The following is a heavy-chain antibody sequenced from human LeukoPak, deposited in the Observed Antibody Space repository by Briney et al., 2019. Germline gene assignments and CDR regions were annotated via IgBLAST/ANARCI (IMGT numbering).Heavy chain of an antibody. CDR2: IYYSGST. CDR1: GGSISSYY. Sequence: SETLSLTCTVSGGSISSYYWGWIRQPAAKGLEWIGDIYYSGSTNHNPSLKSRVTISVNTSKNQFSLKLRSVTAADTAVYYGARLAVWAGTSFDVFHIWGPGTLVTVSS. J-gene: IGHJ3*02. D-gene: IGHD6-19*01. CDR3: ARLAVWAGTSFDVFHI. V-gene: IGHV4-59*01.